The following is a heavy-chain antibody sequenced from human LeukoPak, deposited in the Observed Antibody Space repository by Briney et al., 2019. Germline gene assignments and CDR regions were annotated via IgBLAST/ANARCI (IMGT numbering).Heavy chain of an antibody. V-gene: IGHV4-59*02. Sequence: SETLSLTCTVSGASVTDYWSWILQSPGKGLEWISYIHHSGNSDYNPSLRSRVTTSLDTSKNQFPLNLISVTAADTAVYYCTRGHWGLQSWSQGTLVTVSS. D-gene: IGHD7-27*01. CDR3: TRGHWGLQS. CDR2: IHHSGNS. J-gene: IGHJ5*02. CDR1: GASVTDY.